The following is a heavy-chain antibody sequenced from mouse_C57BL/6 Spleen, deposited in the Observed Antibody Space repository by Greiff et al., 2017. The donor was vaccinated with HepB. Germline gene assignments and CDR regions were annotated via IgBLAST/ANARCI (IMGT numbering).Heavy chain of an antibody. V-gene: IGHV1-75*01. Sequence: VQLQQSGPELVKPGASVKISCKASGYTFTDYYINWVKQRPGQGLEWIGWIFPGSGSTYYNEKFKGKATLTVDKSSSTAYMLLSSLTSEDSAVYVYARTSDYDNFFAYWGQGTTLTVSS. CDR3: ARTSDYDNFFAY. CDR2: IFPGSGST. D-gene: IGHD2-4*01. CDR1: GYTFTDYY. J-gene: IGHJ2*01.